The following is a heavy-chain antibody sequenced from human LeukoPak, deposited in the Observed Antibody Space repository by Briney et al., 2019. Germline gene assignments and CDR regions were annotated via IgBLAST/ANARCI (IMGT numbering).Heavy chain of an antibody. CDR1: GFTVSGNY. Sequence: PGGSLRLSCAVSGFTVSGNYMSWVRQAPGKGLEWVSGINSDGSRTSYADSVKGRFTISRDNAKNTLYLQMNSLRAEDTAVYYCARGGSWGSHDYWGQGTLVTVSS. D-gene: IGHD1-26*01. J-gene: IGHJ4*02. CDR3: ARGGSWGSHDY. CDR2: INSDGSRT. V-gene: IGHV3-74*01.